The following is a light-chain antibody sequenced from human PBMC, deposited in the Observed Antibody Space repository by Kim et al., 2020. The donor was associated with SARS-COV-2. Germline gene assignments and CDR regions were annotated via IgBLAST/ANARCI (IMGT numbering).Light chain of an antibody. CDR2: RDS. CDR1: HIGSKN. Sequence: SYELTQPLSVSVALGQTARITCGGNHIGSKNVHWCQQRPGQAPVVVIHRDSSRPSGIPERFSGSNSGNTATLTISRVQAGDEADYYCQVWDRSTASYVFGNGTKVTVL. V-gene: IGLV3-9*01. CDR3: QVWDRSTASYV. J-gene: IGLJ1*01.